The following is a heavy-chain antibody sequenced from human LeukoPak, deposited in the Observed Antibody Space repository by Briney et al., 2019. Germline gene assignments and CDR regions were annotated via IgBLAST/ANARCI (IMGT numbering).Heavy chain of an antibody. CDR1: GGSISNCY. J-gene: IGHJ3*02. CDR3: ARVSSNNWYNERGAFDI. Sequence: KASETLSLTCTVSGGSISNCYWSWIRQPPGKGLEWIGFIYYSGSTNYNPSLKSRVTISVDTSKNQFSLKLSSVTAADTAVYYCARVSSNNWYNERGAFDIWGQGTMVTVSS. CDR2: IYYSGST. D-gene: IGHD6-13*01. V-gene: IGHV4-59*01.